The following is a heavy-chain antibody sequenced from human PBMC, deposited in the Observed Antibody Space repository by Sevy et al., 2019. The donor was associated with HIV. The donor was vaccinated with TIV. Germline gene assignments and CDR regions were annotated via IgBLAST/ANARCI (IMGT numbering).Heavy chain of an antibody. CDR2: IYTRGST. D-gene: IGHD3-10*01. CDR1: GDSMNSYF. CDR3: AGGDPGSQDAFDI. V-gene: IGHV4-4*07. Sequence: SETLSLTCTVSGDSMNSYFCSWIRQPAGKGLEWIGRIYTRGSTNYNPSLKSRLTMSVNTSKNQFSLRLSSVTAADTAVYYCAGGDPGSQDAFDIWGQGTMVTVSS. J-gene: IGHJ3*02.